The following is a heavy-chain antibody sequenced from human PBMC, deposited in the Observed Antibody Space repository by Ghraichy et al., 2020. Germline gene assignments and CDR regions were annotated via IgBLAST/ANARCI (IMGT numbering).Heavy chain of an antibody. J-gene: IGHJ6*02. Sequence: GGSLRLSCAASGFAFSSYAMNWVRQAPGKGLEWVSSISSSSSSIYYADSLKGRFTISRDKAKNSLYLQMNSLRAEDTAMYYCAKNVYGMTVSDYYDAKDFWGQGTTVTVSS. D-gene: IGHD1-20*01. CDR2: ISSSSSSI. V-gene: IGHV3-21*01. CDR3: AKNVYGMTVSDYYDAKDF. CDR1: GFAFSSYA.